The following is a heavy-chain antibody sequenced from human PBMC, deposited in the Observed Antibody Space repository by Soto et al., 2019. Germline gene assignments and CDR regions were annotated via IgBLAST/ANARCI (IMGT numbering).Heavy chain of an antibody. V-gene: IGHV1-2*04. CDR3: ARRYSSRWHFDY. D-gene: IGHD6-13*01. CDR1: GYTFTTYC. CDR2: INPNSGGT. Sequence: ASVKVSCKASGYTFTTYCISWVRQAPGQGLEWMGWINPNSGGTNYAQKFQGWVTMTRDTSISTAYMELSRLRSEDTAVYYCARRYSSRWHFDYWGQGTQVTVSS. J-gene: IGHJ4*02.